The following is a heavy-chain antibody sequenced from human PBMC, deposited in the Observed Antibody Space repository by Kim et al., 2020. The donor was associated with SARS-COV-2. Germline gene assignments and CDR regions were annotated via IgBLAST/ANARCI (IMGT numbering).Heavy chain of an antibody. CDR1: GFTFSSYG. V-gene: IGHV3-30*03. CDR3: AREESSSSWYYGMDV. J-gene: IGHJ6*02. D-gene: IGHD6-6*01. Sequence: GGSLRLSCAASGFTFSSYGMHWVRQAPGKGLEWVAVISYDGSNKYYADSVKGRFTISRDNSKNTLYLQMNSLTAEDTAVYYCAREESSSSWYYGMDVWRQGTTVSVFS. CDR2: ISYDGSNK.